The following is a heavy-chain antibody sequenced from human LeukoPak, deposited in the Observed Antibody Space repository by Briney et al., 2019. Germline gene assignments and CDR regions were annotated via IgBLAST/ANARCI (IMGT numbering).Heavy chain of an antibody. V-gene: IGHV3-30*19. CDR3: ARDRGGWYKDALDV. CDR2: ISYDGNKQ. CDR1: GFTFSSYG. D-gene: IGHD6-19*01. Sequence: GGSLRLSCAASGFTFSSYGMHWVRQAPGKGLEGMAVISYDGNKQYYADSVKGRFTISRDNSKNTIYLQVNSLRPEDTAVYYCARDRGGWYKDALDVWGQGTMLTVSS. J-gene: IGHJ3*01.